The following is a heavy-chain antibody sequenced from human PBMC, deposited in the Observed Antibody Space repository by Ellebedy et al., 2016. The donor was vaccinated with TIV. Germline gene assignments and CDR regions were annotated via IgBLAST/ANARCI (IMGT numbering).Heavy chain of an antibody. Sequence: GESLKISCAASGFTFIDYSMNWLRQAPGKGLEWVSYITYNSGTIHYSDSVKGRFTISRDNARSSLFLQMNSLRDEDTAVYYCARGIEYSSGDWGQGTLVTVSS. CDR3: ARGIEYSSGD. CDR2: ITYNSGTI. D-gene: IGHD6-19*01. CDR1: GFTFIDYS. V-gene: IGHV3-48*02. J-gene: IGHJ4*02.